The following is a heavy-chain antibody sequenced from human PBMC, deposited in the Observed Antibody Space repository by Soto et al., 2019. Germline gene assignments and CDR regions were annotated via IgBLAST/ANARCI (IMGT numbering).Heavy chain of an antibody. CDR2: IYHSGST. CDR3: ARVDYSNERGPFKFDY. J-gene: IGHJ4*02. Sequence: QLQLQESGSGLVKPSQTLSLTCAVSGGSISSGGYSWSWIRQPPGKGLEWIGYIYHSGSTYYNPSLKSRVTISVDRSKNQFSLKLSSVTAADTDVYYCARVDYSNERGPFKFDYWGQGTLVTVSS. CDR1: GGSISSGGYS. D-gene: IGHD4-4*01. V-gene: IGHV4-30-2*01.